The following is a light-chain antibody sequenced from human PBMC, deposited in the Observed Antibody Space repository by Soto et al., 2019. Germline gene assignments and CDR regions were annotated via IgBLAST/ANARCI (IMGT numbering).Light chain of an antibody. CDR1: SSNIGAGYD. J-gene: IGLJ2*01. CDR3: HSYDVSLSGPV. Sequence: QSVLTQPPSLSGAPGQRVTISCTGSSSNIGAGYDVHWYQQLPGTAPRVLIYDNNSRPSGVPARFSGSKSGTSASLAITGLQGEDEADYYCHSYDVSLSGPVFGGGTKVTVL. CDR2: DNN. V-gene: IGLV1-40*01.